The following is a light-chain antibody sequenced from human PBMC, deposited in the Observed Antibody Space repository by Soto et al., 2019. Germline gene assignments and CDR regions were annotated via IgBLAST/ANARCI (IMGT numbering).Light chain of an antibody. Sequence: QSVLTQPASVSGSPGQSITISCTGTSSDVDGYNYVSWYQQHPGKAPKLIIYEVSNRPSGVSNRFSGSKSGNTASLTISGLQAEDEADYYCNSYTSTSTGVFGTGTKLTVL. CDR2: EVS. CDR1: SSDVDGYNY. CDR3: NSYTSTSTGV. V-gene: IGLV2-14*01. J-gene: IGLJ1*01.